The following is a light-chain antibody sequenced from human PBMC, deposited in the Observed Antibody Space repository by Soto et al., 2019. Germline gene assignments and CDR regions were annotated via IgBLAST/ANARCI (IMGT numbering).Light chain of an antibody. CDR3: QSYDSSLSAL. CDR1: SSNIGAGYD. J-gene: IGLJ3*02. V-gene: IGLV1-40*01. CDR2: GNS. Sequence: QSVLTQPPSVSGAPGQRVTISCTGSSSNIGAGYDVHWYQQLPGTAPKLLIYGNSNRPSVVPDRFSGSKSGTSASLAITGLQAEEEADYYCQSYDSSLSALFGGGTQLTVL.